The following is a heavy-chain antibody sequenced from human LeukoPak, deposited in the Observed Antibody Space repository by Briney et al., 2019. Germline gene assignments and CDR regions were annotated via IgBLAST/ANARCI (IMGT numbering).Heavy chain of an antibody. CDR3: ARGGSLGSGSHGFLYWVDR. D-gene: IGHD3-22*01. J-gene: IGHJ5*02. V-gene: IGHV1-2*02. CDR2: INPNSTST. CDR1: GYTFTGYY. Sequence: GASVKVSCKASGYTFTGYYIHWVRQATGQGLEWTAWINPNSTSTTYAQSFQDRVTVTRDTSINTAYMELTSLKFDDWANYYCARGGSLGSGSHGFLYWVDRWGQVTLVTVSS.